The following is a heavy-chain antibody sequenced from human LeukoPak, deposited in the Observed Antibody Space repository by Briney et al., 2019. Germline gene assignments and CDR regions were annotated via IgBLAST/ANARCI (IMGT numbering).Heavy chain of an antibody. CDR2: ISGSGGST. D-gene: IGHD3-16*02. CDR3: AKFTFGGVIAFDY. Sequence: GGSLRLSCAASGFTFSSYAMSWVRQAPGKGLEWVSAISGSGGSTYYADSVKGRFTISRDNSKNTLYLQMNSLRAEDTAVYYRAKFTFGGVIAFDYWGQGTLVTVSS. CDR1: GFTFSSYA. V-gene: IGHV3-23*01. J-gene: IGHJ4*02.